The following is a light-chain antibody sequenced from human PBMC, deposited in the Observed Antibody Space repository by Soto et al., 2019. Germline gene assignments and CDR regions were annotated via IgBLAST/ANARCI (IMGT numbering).Light chain of an antibody. V-gene: IGKV3-20*01. Sequence: EIVLTQSPGTLSLSPGERATLSCRASQSVSSSYLAWYPQKPGQAPRLLIYGASTRATGIPDRFSGSGSGTDFTLTITRLEPEDFAVYYCQQYGGSPPTFGQGTKV. CDR3: QQYGGSPPT. J-gene: IGKJ1*01. CDR2: GAS. CDR1: QSVSSSY.